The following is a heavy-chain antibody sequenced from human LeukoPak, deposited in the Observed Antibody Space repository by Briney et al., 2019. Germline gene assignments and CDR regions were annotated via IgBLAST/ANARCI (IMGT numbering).Heavy chain of an antibody. V-gene: IGHV4-59*08. CDR3: ARHSENIRYFDWLEAGGWFDP. CDR1: GGSISSYY. Sequence: PSETLSLTCTVSGGSISSYYWSWIRQPPGKGLEWVGYIYYSGSTNYNPSLKSRVTISVDTSKNQFSLKLSSVTAADTAVYYCARHSENIRYFDWLEAGGWFDPWGQGTLVTVSS. D-gene: IGHD3-9*01. CDR2: IYYSGST. J-gene: IGHJ5*02.